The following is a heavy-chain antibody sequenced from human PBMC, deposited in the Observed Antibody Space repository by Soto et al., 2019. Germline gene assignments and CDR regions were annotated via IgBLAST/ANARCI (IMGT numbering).Heavy chain of an antibody. Sequence: LRLSCKASGFMFNNSAMTWVRQAPGQGLQWVASVSDNGGSRGGTYYADSVKGRFTISRDNSKNTLYLQLDSLTGADTAVYYCARAKAVVIAALDIWGQGTMVTVSS. J-gene: IGHJ3*02. D-gene: IGHD2-21*01. V-gene: IGHV3-23*01. CDR1: GFMFNNSA. CDR2: VSDNGGSRGGT. CDR3: ARAKAVVIAALDI.